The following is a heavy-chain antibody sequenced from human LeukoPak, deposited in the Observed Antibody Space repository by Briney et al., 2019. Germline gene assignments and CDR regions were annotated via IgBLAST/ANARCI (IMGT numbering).Heavy chain of an antibody. J-gene: IGHJ4*02. CDR1: GGSISSGSYY. CDR2: IYTSGST. Sequence: SQTLSLTCTVSGGSISSGSYYWSWIRQPAGKGLEWIGRIYTSGSTNYNPSLKSRVTISVDTPKNQFSLKLSSVTAADTAVYYCARDPGFDYWGQGTLVTVSS. D-gene: IGHD3-10*01. V-gene: IGHV4-61*02. CDR3: ARDPGFDY.